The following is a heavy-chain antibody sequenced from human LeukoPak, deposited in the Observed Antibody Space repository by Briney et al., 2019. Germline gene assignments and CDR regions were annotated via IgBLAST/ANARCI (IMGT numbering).Heavy chain of an antibody. Sequence: GGSLRLSCEASGLRFSTYGMNWVRQAPGKGLEWISYISSRGSSVYYADSVKGRLTISRDNDKNSLHMQMNSLRAEDTAVYYCARGGDCTNTACYALSSFYPWGLGIPVAVSS. V-gene: IGHV3-48*01. CDR3: ARGGDCTNTACYALSSFYP. J-gene: IGHJ5*02. CDR1: GLRFSTYG. CDR2: ISSRGSSV. D-gene: IGHD2-2*01.